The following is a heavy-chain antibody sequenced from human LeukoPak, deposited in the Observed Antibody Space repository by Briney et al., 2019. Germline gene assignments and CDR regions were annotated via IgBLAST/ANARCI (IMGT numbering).Heavy chain of an antibody. J-gene: IGHJ4*02. CDR3: ARGGQWLVDY. Sequence: ASVKVSCKASGYTFTGYYMHWVRQAPGQGLEWMGWMNPNSGNTGYAQKFQGRVTITRNTSISTAYMELSSLRSEDTAVYYCARGGQWLVDYWGQGTLVTVSS. CDR1: GYTFTGYY. D-gene: IGHD6-19*01. CDR2: MNPNSGNT. V-gene: IGHV1-8*03.